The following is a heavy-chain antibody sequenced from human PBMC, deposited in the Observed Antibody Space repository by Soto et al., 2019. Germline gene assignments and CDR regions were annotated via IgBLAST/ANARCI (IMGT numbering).Heavy chain of an antibody. CDR3: ARAVSDQDYYYYYYMDV. J-gene: IGHJ6*03. D-gene: IGHD4-4*01. V-gene: IGHV1-18*01. CDR1: GYTFTSYG. Sequence: QVQLVQSGAEVKKPGASVKVSCKASGYTFTSYGISWVRQAPGQGLEWMGWISAYNGNTNYAQKLQGRVTMTTDTSTSTAYMELRSLRSDDTAVYYCARAVSDQDYYYYYYMDVWGQGTTVTVSS. CDR2: ISAYNGNT.